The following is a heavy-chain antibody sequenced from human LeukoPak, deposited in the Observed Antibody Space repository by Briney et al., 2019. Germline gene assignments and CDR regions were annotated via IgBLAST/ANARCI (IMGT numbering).Heavy chain of an antibody. V-gene: IGHV1-69*04. Sequence: ASVKVSCKASGGTFSSYAISWVRQAPGQGLEWMGRIIPILGIANYAQKFQGRATITADKSTSTAYMELSSLRSEGTAVYYCAREDVVVVVAAHFDYWGQGTLVTVSS. J-gene: IGHJ4*02. CDR3: AREDVVVVVAAHFDY. D-gene: IGHD2-15*01. CDR2: IIPILGIA. CDR1: GGTFSSYA.